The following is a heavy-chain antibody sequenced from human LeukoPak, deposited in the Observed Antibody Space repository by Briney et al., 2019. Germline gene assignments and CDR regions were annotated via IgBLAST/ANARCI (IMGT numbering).Heavy chain of an antibody. V-gene: IGHV1-18*01. CDR3: ARDLRFKSYGYEIPLY. J-gene: IGHJ4*02. CDR1: GYPVARDG. Sequence: ALGKVSCKAAGYPVARDGISWVRQAPGKGHEWIGRISAYNGNTNYAQKLQGRVTMTTDTSTSTAYMELRSLRSDDTAVYYRARDLRFKSYGYEIPLYWGQGTLVTVSS. D-gene: IGHD5-18*01. CDR2: ISAYNGNT.